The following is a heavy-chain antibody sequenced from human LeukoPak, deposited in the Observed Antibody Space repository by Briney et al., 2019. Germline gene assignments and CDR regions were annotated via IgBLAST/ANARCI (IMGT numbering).Heavy chain of an antibody. J-gene: IGHJ4*02. CDR2: IYYSAST. V-gene: IGHV4-30-4*01. CDR1: GGSISSGDYY. Sequence: DPSETLSLTCSVSGGSISSGDYYWSWIRQPPGEGLEWIGYIYYSASTFYNPSLRSRVAISVDTSKNRFSLRLTSVTAADTAVYYCARAQIASKVDYWGQGTLVTVST. D-gene: IGHD2-15*01. CDR3: ARAQIASKVDY.